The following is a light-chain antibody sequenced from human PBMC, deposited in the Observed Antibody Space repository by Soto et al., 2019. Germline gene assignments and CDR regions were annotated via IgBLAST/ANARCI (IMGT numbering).Light chain of an antibody. CDR3: QQYNSYRT. CDR1: QSISSW. J-gene: IGKJ1*01. Sequence: DIQMPQSPSTLSASVGDRVTITCRASQSISSWLAWYQQKPGKAPKLLTSKASSLESGVPSRFSGSGSGTEFTLTISSLQPDDFATYYCQQYNSYRTFGQGTKVEIK. CDR2: KAS. V-gene: IGKV1-5*03.